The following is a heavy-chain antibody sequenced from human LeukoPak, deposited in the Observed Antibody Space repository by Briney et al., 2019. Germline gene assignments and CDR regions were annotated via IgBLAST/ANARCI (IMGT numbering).Heavy chain of an antibody. CDR1: GYSISSGYY. CDR2: IYHSGST. D-gene: IGHD1-26*01. Sequence: PSETLSLTCTVSGYSISSGYYWGWIRQSPGKGLEWIGSIYHSGSTHYNPSLKSRVTISVDTSKNQFSLKVSSVTAADTAVYYCAREDGGSSWNDYWGQGTLVTVSS. CDR3: AREDGGSSWNDY. J-gene: IGHJ4*02. V-gene: IGHV4-38-2*02.